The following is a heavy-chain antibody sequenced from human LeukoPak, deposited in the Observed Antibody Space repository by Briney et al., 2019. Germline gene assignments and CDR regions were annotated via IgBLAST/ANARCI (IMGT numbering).Heavy chain of an antibody. Sequence: SVKVSCKASGGTFSSYAISWVRQAPGQGLEWMGGIIPIFGTANYAQKFQGRVTITADESTSTAYVELSSLRSDDTAVYYCARDLHQSYYYDSSGYQAWGQGTLVAVSS. CDR2: IIPIFGTA. V-gene: IGHV1-69*13. CDR3: ARDLHQSYYYDSSGYQA. D-gene: IGHD3-22*01. CDR1: GGTFSSYA. J-gene: IGHJ5*02.